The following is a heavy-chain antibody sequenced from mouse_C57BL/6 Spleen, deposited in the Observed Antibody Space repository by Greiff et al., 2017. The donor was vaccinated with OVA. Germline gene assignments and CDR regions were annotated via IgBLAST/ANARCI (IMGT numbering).Heavy chain of an antibody. CDR3: ARGDGYYERDLAY. CDR1: GYTFTDYY. J-gene: IGHJ3*01. V-gene: IGHV1-76*01. CDR2: IYPGSGNT. Sequence: VKLQESGAELVRPGASVKLSCKASGYTFTDYYINWVKQRPGQGLEWIARIYPGSGNTYYNEKFKGKATLTAEKSSSTAYMQLSSLTSEDSAVYFCARGDGYYERDLAYWGQGTLVTVSA. D-gene: IGHD2-3*01.